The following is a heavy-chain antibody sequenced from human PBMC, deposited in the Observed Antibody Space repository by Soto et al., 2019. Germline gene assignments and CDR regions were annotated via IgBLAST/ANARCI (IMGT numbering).Heavy chain of an antibody. CDR1: GYTFTSYY. CDR2: INPGGGST. V-gene: IGHV1-46*01. D-gene: IGHD2-8*01. CDR3: ARNGDCTRPGCIVGWFDP. J-gene: IGHJ5*02. Sequence: ASVKVSCKASGYTFTSYYMNWLRQAPGQGLEWMGIINPGGGSTTYAQKFQGRVTMTRDTSTSTVYMQLSSLTSEDTAMYYCARNGDCTRPGCIVGWFDPWGPGTLVTVSS.